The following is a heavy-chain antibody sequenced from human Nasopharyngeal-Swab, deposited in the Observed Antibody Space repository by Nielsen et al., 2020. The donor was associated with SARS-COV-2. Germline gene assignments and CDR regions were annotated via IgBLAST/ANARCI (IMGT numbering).Heavy chain of an antibody. Sequence: SETLSLTCAVSGDSVSSNDWWTWVRQSPGKGLEWIGEVSHSGSTKYNPSLKSRVTLSMDKSKNQFSLRLTSVSAADTADYFCARGDLVVVPSPLLGLGPIFYSFYLDVWGKGTTVIVS. CDR1: GDSVSSNDW. J-gene: IGHJ6*03. CDR2: VSHSGST. D-gene: IGHD2-2*02. CDR3: ARGDLVVVPSPLLGLGPIFYSFYLDV. V-gene: IGHV4-4*02.